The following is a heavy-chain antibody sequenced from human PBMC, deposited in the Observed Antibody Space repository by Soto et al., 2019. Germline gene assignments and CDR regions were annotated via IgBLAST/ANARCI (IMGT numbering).Heavy chain of an antibody. CDR2: IIPIFGTT. V-gene: IGHV1-69*01. Sequence: QVQLVQSGAEAKKPGSSVKVSCKASGGTFSNYPISWVRQAPGQGLEWLVAIIPIFGTTNYAQKFQGRVTITADEAASTAYMELSILTSADTSLYYCARPRTVATTKGYDYWGHVTLVTV. CDR1: GGTFSNYP. J-gene: IGHJ4*01. CDR3: ARPRTVATTKGYDY. D-gene: IGHD1-1*01.